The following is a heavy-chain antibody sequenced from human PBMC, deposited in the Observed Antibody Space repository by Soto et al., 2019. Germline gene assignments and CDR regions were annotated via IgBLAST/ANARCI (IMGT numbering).Heavy chain of an antibody. CDR2: ISYDGSNK. J-gene: IGHJ4*02. D-gene: IGHD2-15*01. CDR1: GFTFSSHG. Sequence: QVQLVESGGGVVQPGRSLRLSCAASGFTFSSHGMHWVRQAPGKGLEWVAVISYDGSNKYYADSVKGRFTISRDNSKNTLYLQMNSLRAEDTAVYYCAKDDCSGGSCAYYFDYWGQGTLVTVSS. CDR3: AKDDCSGGSCAYYFDY. V-gene: IGHV3-30*18.